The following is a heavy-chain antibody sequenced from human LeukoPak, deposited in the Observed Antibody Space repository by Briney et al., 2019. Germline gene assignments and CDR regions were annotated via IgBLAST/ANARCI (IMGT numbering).Heavy chain of an antibody. Sequence: PRGSLRLSCAASGFTFSSYSMNWVRQAPGKGLEWVSYISSSSSTIYYADSVKGRFTISRDSAKNSLYLQMNSLRAEDTAVYYCARIRADSSGYYYKYFDFWGQGTLVTVSS. CDR2: ISSSSSTI. CDR1: GFTFSSYS. CDR3: ARIRADSSGYYYKYFDF. D-gene: IGHD3-22*01. V-gene: IGHV3-48*01. J-gene: IGHJ4*02.